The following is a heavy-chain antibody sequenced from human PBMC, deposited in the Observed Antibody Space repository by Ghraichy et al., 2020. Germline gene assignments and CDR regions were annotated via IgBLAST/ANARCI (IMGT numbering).Heavy chain of an antibody. CDR2: IKDDGSEQ. CDR1: GFTFSRYW. J-gene: IGHJ5*02. V-gene: IGHV3-7*01. D-gene: IGHD6-13*01. Sequence: GSVKVSCAASGFTFSRYWMKWVRQAPGKGLEWVANIKDDGSEQNYVDSVKGRFTISRDNAKNSLYLQMNSLRAEDTAVYFCAAYSSTWLYNWFDPWGQGTLVTVSS. CDR3: AAYSSTWLYNWFDP.